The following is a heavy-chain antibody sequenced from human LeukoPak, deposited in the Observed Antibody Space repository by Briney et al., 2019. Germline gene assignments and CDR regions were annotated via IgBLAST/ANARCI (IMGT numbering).Heavy chain of an antibody. V-gene: IGHV3-30*02. Sequence: GGSLRLSCAASGFTFSAYGMYWVRQAPGKGLEGVAFIRYDGSNKYYADSVKGGFTISRDNYKKVLYIQMNSLRAEDRAIYYCSNVLYTSASHIPYFFDQWGQGTLVTVSS. CDR1: GFTFSAYG. J-gene: IGHJ4*02. CDR2: IRYDGSNK. CDR3: SNVLYTSASHIPYFFDQ. D-gene: IGHD3-10*01.